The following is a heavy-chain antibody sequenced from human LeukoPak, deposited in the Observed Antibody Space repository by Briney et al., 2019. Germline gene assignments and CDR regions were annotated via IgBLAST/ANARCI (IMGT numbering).Heavy chain of an antibody. J-gene: IGHJ4*02. CDR1: GFTFDDYA. CDR2: ISWNSGSI. CDR3: AKDSYYYGSGSYLGY. Sequence: GGSLRLSCAASGFTFDDYAMHWVRQAPGKGLEWVSGISWNSGSIGYADSVKGRFTISRDNAKNSLYLQMNSLRAGDTALYYCAKDSYYYGSGSYLGYWGQGTLVTVSS. V-gene: IGHV3-9*01. D-gene: IGHD3-10*01.